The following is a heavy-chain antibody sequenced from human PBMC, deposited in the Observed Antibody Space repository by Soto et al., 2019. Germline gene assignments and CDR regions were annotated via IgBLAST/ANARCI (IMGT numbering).Heavy chain of an antibody. D-gene: IGHD3-10*01. J-gene: IGHJ5*02. Sequence: SETLSLTCAVYGGSFSGYYWSWIRQPPGKGLEWIGEINHSGSTNYNPSLKSRVTISVDTSKNQFSLKLSSVTAADTAVYYCARGHPRITMVRGGGPPNWFDPWGQGTLVTVSS. CDR3: ARGHPRITMVRGGGPPNWFDP. CDR1: GGSFSGYY. CDR2: INHSGST. V-gene: IGHV4-34*01.